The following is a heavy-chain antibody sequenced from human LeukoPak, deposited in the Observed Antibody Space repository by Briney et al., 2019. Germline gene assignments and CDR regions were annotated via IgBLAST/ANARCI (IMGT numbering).Heavy chain of an antibody. V-gene: IGHV1-46*01. CDR3: ARCPIVVVPAAVTWDYYMDV. D-gene: IGHD2-2*01. CDR2: INPSGGST. Sequence: ASVKVSCKASGYTFTSYYMHLVRQAPGQGLEWMGIINPSGGSTSYAQKFQGRVTMTRDTSTSTVYMELSSLRSEDTAVYYCARCPIVVVPAAVTWDYYMDVWGKGTTVTVSS. CDR1: GYTFTSYY. J-gene: IGHJ6*03.